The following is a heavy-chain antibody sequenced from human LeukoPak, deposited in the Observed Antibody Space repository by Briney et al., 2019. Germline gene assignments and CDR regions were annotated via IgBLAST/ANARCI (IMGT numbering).Heavy chain of an antibody. CDR1: GGSISNYY. Sequence: KPSETLSLTCTVSGGSISNYYWSWIRQPPGKGLEWIGYIYYSGSTNYNRSLKSRVTISVDTSKNQFSLMLSSVTAADTAVYYCARDFWSGYYADYYYYMDVWGKGTTVTVSS. D-gene: IGHD3-3*01. J-gene: IGHJ6*03. CDR3: ARDFWSGYYADYYYYMDV. CDR2: IYYSGST. V-gene: IGHV4-59*01.